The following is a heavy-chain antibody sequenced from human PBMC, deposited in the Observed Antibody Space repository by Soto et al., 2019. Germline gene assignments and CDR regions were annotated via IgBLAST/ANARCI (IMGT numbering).Heavy chain of an antibody. CDR1: GFTFSSYW. CDR2: INSDGSST. Sequence: GGSLRLSCAAPGFTFSSYWMHWVRQAPGKGLVWVSRINSDGSSTSYADSVKGRFTISRDNAKNTLYLQMNSLRAEDTAVYYCARAGYCSGGSCPHYYYGMDVWGQGTTVTVSS. V-gene: IGHV3-74*01. CDR3: ARAGYCSGGSCPHYYYGMDV. D-gene: IGHD2-15*01. J-gene: IGHJ6*02.